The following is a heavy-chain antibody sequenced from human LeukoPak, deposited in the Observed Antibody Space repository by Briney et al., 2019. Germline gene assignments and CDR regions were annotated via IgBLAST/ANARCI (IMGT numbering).Heavy chain of an antibody. Sequence: PGGSLRLSCAASGFTFSSYWVSWVRQAPGKGLEWVANIKQDGSEKYYVDSVKGRFTISRDNAKNSLYLQMNSLRAEDTAVYYCASMTHSSAFDIWGQGTMVTVSS. V-gene: IGHV3-7*01. CDR2: IKQDGSEK. CDR1: GFTFSSYW. D-gene: IGHD2/OR15-2a*01. CDR3: ASMTHSSAFDI. J-gene: IGHJ3*02.